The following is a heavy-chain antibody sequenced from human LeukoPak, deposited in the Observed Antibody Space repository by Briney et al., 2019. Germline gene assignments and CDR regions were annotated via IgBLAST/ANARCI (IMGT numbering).Heavy chain of an antibody. J-gene: IGHJ6*03. V-gene: IGHV1-69*02. CDR2: IIPILGIA. CDR1: GGTFSSYT. Sequence: ASVKVSCKASGGTFSSYTISWVRQAPGHGLEWMGRIIPILGIANYAQKFQGSVTITAEKSTSTAYMELSSLRSEDTAVYYCAAWVDTAMEEDYYYYMDVWGKGTTVTVSS. D-gene: IGHD5-18*01. CDR3: AAWVDTAMEEDYYYYMDV.